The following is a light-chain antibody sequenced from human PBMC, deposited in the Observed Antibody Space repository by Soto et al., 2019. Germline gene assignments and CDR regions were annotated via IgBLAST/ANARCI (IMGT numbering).Light chain of an antibody. CDR3: QQRSNCPVT. CDR2: DAS. Sequence: EIVLTQSPATLSLSPGERATLSCRASQSVSNFFSWYQQNPGQAPRLLIYDASTRATGITARFSGSGSGTECTLPLSSLEPEDFAVDYCQQRSNCPVTFGQGTRVEI. J-gene: IGKJ1*01. CDR1: QSVSNF. V-gene: IGKV3-11*01.